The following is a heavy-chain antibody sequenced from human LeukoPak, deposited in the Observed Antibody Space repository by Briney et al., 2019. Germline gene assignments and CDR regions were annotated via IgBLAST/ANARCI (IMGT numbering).Heavy chain of an antibody. CDR2: INHSGST. V-gene: IGHV4-34*01. J-gene: IGHJ4*02. CDR3: ARVPYSSSWARVDY. CDR1: GGSFSGYY. Sequence: SETLSLTCAVYGGSFSGYYWSWIRQPPGKGLVWIGEINHSGSTNYNPSLKSRVTISVDTSKNQFSLKLSSVTAADTAVYYCARVPYSSSWARVDYWGQGTLVTVSS. D-gene: IGHD6-13*01.